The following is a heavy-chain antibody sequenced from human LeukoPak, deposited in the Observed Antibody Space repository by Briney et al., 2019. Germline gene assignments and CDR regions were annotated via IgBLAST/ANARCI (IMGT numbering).Heavy chain of an antibody. V-gene: IGHV1-18*01. CDR3: ARDQGWLSISRDRHFDY. CDR2: ISAYNGNT. Sequence: GASVKVSCKASGYTFTSYGISWVRQAPGQGLEWMGWISAYNGNTNYAQKLQGRVTMTTDASTSTAYMELRSLRSDDTAVYYCARDQGWLSISRDRHFDYWGQGTLVTVSS. J-gene: IGHJ4*02. D-gene: IGHD3-22*01. CDR1: GYTFTSYG.